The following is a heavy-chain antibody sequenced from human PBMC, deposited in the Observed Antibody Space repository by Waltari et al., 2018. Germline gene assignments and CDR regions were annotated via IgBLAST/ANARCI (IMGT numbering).Heavy chain of an antibody. Sequence: QVQLVQSGAEVKKPGSSVKVSCKASGGTFSSYAISWVRQAPGQGLEWMGRIITILGTANYDQKFQGRVTITADKSTSTAYMELSSLRSEDTAVYYCARDLSSGTTSDYWGQGTLVTVSS. J-gene: IGHJ4*02. V-gene: IGHV1-69*08. CDR1: GGTFSSYA. CDR2: IITILGTA. CDR3: ARDLSSGTTSDY. D-gene: IGHD1-1*01.